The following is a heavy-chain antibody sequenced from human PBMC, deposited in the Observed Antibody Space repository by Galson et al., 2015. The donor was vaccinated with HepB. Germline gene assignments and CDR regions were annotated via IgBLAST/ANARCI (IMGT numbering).Heavy chain of an antibody. V-gene: IGHV3-7*03. Sequence: SLRLSCAASGFTFSSYWMSWVRQAPGKGLEWVANIKQDGSEKYYVDSVKGRFTISRDNAKNSLYLQMNSLRAEDTAVYYCARERFSGYDLHGFDYWGQGTLVTVSS. CDR3: ARERFSGYDLHGFDY. D-gene: IGHD5-12*01. CDR2: IKQDGSEK. J-gene: IGHJ4*02. CDR1: GFTFSSYW.